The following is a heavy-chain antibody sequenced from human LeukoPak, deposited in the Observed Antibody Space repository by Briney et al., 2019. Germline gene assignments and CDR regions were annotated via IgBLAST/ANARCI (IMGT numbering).Heavy chain of an antibody. CDR3: ARDLIGYGSGSYYNPPPVDY. CDR1: GGTFSSYA. V-gene: IGHV1-69*13. J-gene: IGHJ4*02. CDR2: IIPIFGTA. D-gene: IGHD3-10*01. Sequence: GASVTVSCKASGGTFSSYAISWVRQAPGQGLEWMGGIIPIFGTANYAQKFQGRVTITADESTSTAYMELSSLRSEDTAVYYCARDLIGYGSGSYYNPPPVDYWGQGTLVTVSS.